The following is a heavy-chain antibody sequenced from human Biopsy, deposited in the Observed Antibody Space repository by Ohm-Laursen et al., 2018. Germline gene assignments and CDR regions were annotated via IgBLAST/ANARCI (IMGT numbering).Heavy chain of an antibody. J-gene: IGHJ4*02. D-gene: IGHD1-26*01. Sequence: ASVTVSCTPSGGTFITYAISWVRQAPGHGLEWLGVIIPMFGTANYAQMFQGRVTISADESTSTSYMELSSLTTEDTAIYYCAKGPHSGSHSCFDYWGRGTLVTVSS. V-gene: IGHV1-69*13. CDR1: GGTFITYA. CDR2: IIPMFGTA. CDR3: AKGPHSGSHSCFDY.